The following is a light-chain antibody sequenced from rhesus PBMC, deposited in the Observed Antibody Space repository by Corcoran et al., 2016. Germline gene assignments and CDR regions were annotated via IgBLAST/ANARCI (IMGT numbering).Light chain of an antibody. V-gene: IGKV1-59*02. CDR2: GAA. CDR1: QSIGSN. J-gene: IGKJ1*01. CDR3: QKCDRAPWT. Sequence: AIQMTQSPSSLSASVGDTVTITCRASQSIGSNLAWYQQKPGKVHRLLIYGAATLQAEVPYRFRGRGSGTDFTLTISSLQPEDVATYYCQKCDRAPWTFGQGTKVEIK.